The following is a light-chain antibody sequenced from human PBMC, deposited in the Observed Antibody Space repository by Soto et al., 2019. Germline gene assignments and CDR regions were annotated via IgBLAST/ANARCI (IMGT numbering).Light chain of an antibody. CDR2: EVS. Sequence: QSALTQPPSASGSPGQSVTISCTGTSSDVGGYNYVSWYQQHPGKAPKLMISEVSKRPSGVPDRFSGSKSGNTAFLTVSGLQAEDEADYCGSYEGSNPCVFGTGTKLTVL. V-gene: IGLV2-8*01. J-gene: IGLJ1*01. CDR1: SSDVGGYNY. CDR3: GSYEGSNPCV.